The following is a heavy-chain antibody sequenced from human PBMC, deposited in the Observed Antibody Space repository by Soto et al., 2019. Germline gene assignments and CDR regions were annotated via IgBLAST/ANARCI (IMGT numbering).Heavy chain of an antibody. CDR2: IYPGDSDT. Sequence: LGESLKISCKGSGYSFTSYWIGWVRQMPGKGLEWMGIIYPGDSDTRYSPSFQGQVTISADKSISTAYLQMNGLRVEDTAVYYCAKDRLAGNFDYWGQGTQVTVSS. V-gene: IGHV5-51*01. CDR1: GYSFTSYW. CDR3: AKDRLAGNFDY. J-gene: IGHJ4*02.